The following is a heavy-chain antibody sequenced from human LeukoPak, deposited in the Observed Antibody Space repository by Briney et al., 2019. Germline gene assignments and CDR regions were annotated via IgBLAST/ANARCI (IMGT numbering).Heavy chain of an antibody. CDR3: ASELITSNRQNYFDY. CDR1: GYTFTSYD. CDR2: MNPNSGNT. D-gene: IGHD1-14*01. Sequence: ASVKVSCKASGYTFTSYDINWVRQATGQGLEWMGWMNPNSGNTGYAQKFQGRVTITADKSTSTAYMELSSLRSEDTAVYYCASELITSNRQNYFDYWGQGTLVTVSS. V-gene: IGHV1-8*01. J-gene: IGHJ4*02.